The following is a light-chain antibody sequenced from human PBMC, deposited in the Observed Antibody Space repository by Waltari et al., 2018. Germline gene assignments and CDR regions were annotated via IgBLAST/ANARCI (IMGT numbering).Light chain of an antibody. Sequence: EILMTQSPATLSVSPGDRATLSCRASQTVGINLAWYQQKPGQAPRPLIFEASARATGIPDRFSGSGSGTDFTLSINSLQSEDSALYYCQHYNTWPPALTFGGGTKLDIK. V-gene: IGKV3-15*01. J-gene: IGKJ4*01. CDR2: EAS. CDR1: QTVGIN. CDR3: QHYNTWPPALT.